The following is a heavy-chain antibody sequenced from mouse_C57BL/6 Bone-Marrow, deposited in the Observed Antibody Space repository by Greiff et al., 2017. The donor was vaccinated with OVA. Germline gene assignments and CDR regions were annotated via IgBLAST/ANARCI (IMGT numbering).Heavy chain of an antibody. Sequence: QVQLQQPGAELVKPGASVKLSCKASGYTFTSYWMHWVKQRPGQGLEWIGMIHPTSGSTNYNEKFKSKATLTVDKSSSTAYMQLSSLTSEDSAVYYCARWIYYDAYWYFDVWDTGTTVTVSS. CDR2: IHPTSGST. V-gene: IGHV1-64*01. J-gene: IGHJ1*03. CDR3: ARWIYYDAYWYFDV. CDR1: GYTFTSYW. D-gene: IGHD2-4*01.